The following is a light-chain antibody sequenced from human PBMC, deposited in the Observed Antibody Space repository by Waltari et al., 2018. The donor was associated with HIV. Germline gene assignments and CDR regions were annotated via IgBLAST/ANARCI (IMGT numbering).Light chain of an antibody. CDR2: RGN. Sequence: QAGLTQPPSVSKALGQPATLTCTGDKNKGGLQGAACLKHHQGHPPKLLSYRGNNRPSGVPGRFSASTSGKTASLNITGLQADDEADYFCSSWDTRLNGWVFGGGTHLTVL. CDR1: KNKGGLQG. J-gene: IGLJ3*02. CDR3: SSWDTRLNGWV. V-gene: IGLV10-54*04.